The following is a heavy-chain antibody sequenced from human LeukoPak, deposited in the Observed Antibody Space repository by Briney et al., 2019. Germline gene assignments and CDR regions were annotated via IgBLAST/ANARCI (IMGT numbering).Heavy chain of an antibody. J-gene: IGHJ4*02. V-gene: IGHV1-18*01. D-gene: IGHD3-3*01. CDR2: ISAYNGNT. CDR1: GYTFTSYG. Sequence: GASVKVSCKASGYTFTSYGISWVRPAPGQGLEWMGWISAYNGNTNYAQKLQGRVTMTTDTSTSTAYMELRSLRSDDTAVYYCARDRNDFWSGYRIDYWGQGTLVTVSS. CDR3: ARDRNDFWSGYRIDY.